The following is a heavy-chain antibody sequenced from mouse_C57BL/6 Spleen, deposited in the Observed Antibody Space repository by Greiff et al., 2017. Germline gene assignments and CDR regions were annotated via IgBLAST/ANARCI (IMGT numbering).Heavy chain of an antibody. V-gene: IGHV1-55*01. CDR1: GYTFTSYW. CDR2: IYPGSGST. J-gene: IGHJ1*03. Sequence: QVQLQQPGAELVKPGASVKMSCKASGYTFTSYWITWVKQRPGQGLEWIGDIYPGSGSTNYNEKFKSKVTLTVDTSSSTAYMQLSSLTSEDSAVYYWARGGNYVGYFDVWGTGTTVTVSS. D-gene: IGHD2-1*01. CDR3: ARGGNYVGYFDV.